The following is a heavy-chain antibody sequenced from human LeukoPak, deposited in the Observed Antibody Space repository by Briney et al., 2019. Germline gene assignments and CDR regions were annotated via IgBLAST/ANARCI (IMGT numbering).Heavy chain of an antibody. J-gene: IGHJ4*02. Sequence: GRSLRLSCAASGFTFSSYAMHWVRQAPGKGLEWVAVISYDGSNKYYADSVKGRFTISRDNSKNTLYLQMNSLRAEGTAVYYCARDVTPYYYDSSGYSLVGYWGQGTLVTVSS. V-gene: IGHV3-30-3*01. CDR2: ISYDGSNK. CDR3: ARDVTPYYYDSSGYSLVGY. CDR1: GFTFSSYA. D-gene: IGHD3-22*01.